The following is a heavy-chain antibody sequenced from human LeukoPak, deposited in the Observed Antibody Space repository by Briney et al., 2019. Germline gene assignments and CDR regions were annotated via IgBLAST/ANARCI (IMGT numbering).Heavy chain of an antibody. D-gene: IGHD4-23*01. V-gene: IGHV3-21*01. CDR1: GFTFSSYS. CDR3: ARDYGGNSRAFDI. Sequence: GGSLRLSCAASGFTFSSYSMNWVRQAPGKGLEWVSSISSSSSYIYYADSVKGRFTISRDNAKNSLYLQINSLRAEDTAVYYCARDYGGNSRAFDIWGQGTMVTVSS. J-gene: IGHJ3*02. CDR2: ISSSSSYI.